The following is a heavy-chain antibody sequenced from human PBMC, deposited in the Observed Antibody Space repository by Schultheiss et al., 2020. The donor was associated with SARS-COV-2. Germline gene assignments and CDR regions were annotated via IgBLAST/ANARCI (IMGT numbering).Heavy chain of an antibody. CDR1: GGSFSGYY. CDR3: ATGDYYDSSGYWIDAFDI. V-gene: IGHV4-34*01. Sequence: SESLSLTCAVDGGSFSGYYWRWIRQPPGKGLEWIGEINHSGSTNYNPSLKSRVTISVDTSKNHFSLKVSSVTAADTAVYYCATGDYYDSSGYWIDAFDIWGQGTMVTVSS. J-gene: IGHJ3*02. CDR2: INHSGST. D-gene: IGHD3-22*01.